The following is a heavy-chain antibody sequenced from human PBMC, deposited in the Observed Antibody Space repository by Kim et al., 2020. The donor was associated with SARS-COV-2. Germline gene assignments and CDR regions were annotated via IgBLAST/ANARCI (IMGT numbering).Heavy chain of an antibody. Sequence: GYADSVRGRFTISRDNAENSLYLQMTSLRDDDTGLYYCGKDIGAGGADVWGQGTTVTVSS. CDR3: GKDIGAGGADV. V-gene: IGHV3-9*01. J-gene: IGHJ6*02. D-gene: IGHD3-10*01.